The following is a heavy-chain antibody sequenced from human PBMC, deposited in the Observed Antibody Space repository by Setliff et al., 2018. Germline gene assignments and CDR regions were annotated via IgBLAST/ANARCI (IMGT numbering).Heavy chain of an antibody. Sequence: PGGSLRLSCAASGFTFSSYWMHWVRQAPGKGLVWVSRIHSDGSSTSYADSVKGRFTTSRDNAKNTLYLQMNSLSAEDTAVYYCARDWRLYCSGGSCYLPYSYYYLDVWGKGTTVTVSS. CDR2: IHSDGSST. CDR3: ARDWRLYCSGGSCYLPYSYYYLDV. J-gene: IGHJ6*03. CDR1: GFTFSSYW. D-gene: IGHD2-15*01. V-gene: IGHV3-74*01.